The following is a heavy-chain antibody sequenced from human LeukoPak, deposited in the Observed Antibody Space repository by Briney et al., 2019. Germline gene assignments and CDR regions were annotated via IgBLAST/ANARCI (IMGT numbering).Heavy chain of an antibody. CDR3: ARLGSPGAYYYCGMDV. Sequence: GESLKISCKGSGYSFTSYWIGWVRPMPGKGLGWMGIIYPGDSDTRYSPSFQGQVTISADKSISTAYLQWSSLKASDTAMYYCARLGSPGAYYYCGMDVWGQGTTVTVSS. CDR1: GYSFTSYW. D-gene: IGHD1-26*01. CDR2: IYPGDSDT. V-gene: IGHV5-51*01. J-gene: IGHJ6*02.